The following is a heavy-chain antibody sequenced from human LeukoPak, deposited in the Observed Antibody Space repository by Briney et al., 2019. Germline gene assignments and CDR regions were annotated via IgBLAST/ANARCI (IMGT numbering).Heavy chain of an antibody. V-gene: IGHV3-11*04. CDR2: ISNIGSTT. J-gene: IGHJ4*02. D-gene: IGHD5-24*01. CDR1: GLTLSNYY. CDR3: ASDISIKGFDY. Sequence: GGSLRLSCAASGLTLSNYYMSWMRQAPGKGLEWVSYISNIGSTTHHADSVKGRFTISRDNAKNSLYLQMNSLRAEDTAVYYCASDISIKGFDYWGQGTLVTVSS.